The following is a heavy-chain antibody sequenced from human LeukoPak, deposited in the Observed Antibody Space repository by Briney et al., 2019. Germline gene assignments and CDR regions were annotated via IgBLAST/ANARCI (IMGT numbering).Heavy chain of an antibody. V-gene: IGHV4-4*02. Sequence: SGTLSLTCAVSGGSISSSNRWSWVRQPPGKGLGWTGVIYDSGSTNYNPSLKSRVTISVDKSKNQFSLKLSSVTAADTAVYYCARRYCSSTSCSVSNYFDYWGQGTLVTVSS. CDR1: GGSISSSNR. J-gene: IGHJ4*02. D-gene: IGHD2-2*01. CDR2: IYDSGST. CDR3: ARRYCSSTSCSVSNYFDY.